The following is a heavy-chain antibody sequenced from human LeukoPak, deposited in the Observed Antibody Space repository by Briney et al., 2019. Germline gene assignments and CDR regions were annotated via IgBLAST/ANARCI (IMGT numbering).Heavy chain of an antibody. D-gene: IGHD3-3*01. J-gene: IGHJ3*02. CDR3: ARVTIFGVDDAFDI. CDR2: ISSSSSYI. V-gene: IGHV3-21*01. Sequence: KSGGSLRLSCAASGFTFSSYTMNWVRQAPGKGLEWVSSISSSSSYIYYADSLKGRFTISRDNAKNSLYLQMNSLTVEDTAVYYCARVTIFGVDDAFDIWGQGTMVTVSS. CDR1: GFTFSSYT.